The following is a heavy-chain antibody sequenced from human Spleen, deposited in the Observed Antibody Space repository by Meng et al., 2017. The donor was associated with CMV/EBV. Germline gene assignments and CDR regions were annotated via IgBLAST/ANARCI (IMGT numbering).Heavy chain of an antibody. D-gene: IGHD1-1*01. Sequence: ASVKVSCKASGGTFSSYAISWVRQAPGQGLEWMGVIDITRATTAYAQKFRGRVTMTRDTSSTSVYMELSSLRSDDTAVFYCARTSYTWNDPGGMDVWGQGTTVTVSS. CDR3: ARTSYTWNDPGGMDV. CDR1: GGTFSSYA. V-gene: IGHV1-46*01. J-gene: IGHJ6*02. CDR2: IDITRATT.